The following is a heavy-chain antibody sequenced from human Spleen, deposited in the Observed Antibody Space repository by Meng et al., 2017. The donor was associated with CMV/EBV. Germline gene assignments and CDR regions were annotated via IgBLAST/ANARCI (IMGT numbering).Heavy chain of an antibody. J-gene: IGHJ6*02. V-gene: IGHV4-39*07. D-gene: IGHD2-2*01. CDR3: ARDVIVVVPAAPGGYYYYGMDV. CDR2: IFYSGTT. Sequence: GSLRLSCTVSGGSIRSSSYYWGWIRQPPGKGLEWIGTIFYSGTTYYNPSLKSRVTISVDTSKNQFSLKLSSVTAADTAVYYCARDVIVVVPAAPGGYYYYGMDVWGQGTTVTVSS. CDR1: GGSIRSSSYY.